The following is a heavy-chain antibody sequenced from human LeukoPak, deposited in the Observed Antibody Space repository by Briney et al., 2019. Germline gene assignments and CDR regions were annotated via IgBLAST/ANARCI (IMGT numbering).Heavy chain of an antibody. V-gene: IGHV1-3*01. J-gene: IGHJ3*02. CDR3: ARDSRVGGDAFDI. D-gene: IGHD1-26*01. CDR1: GYTFTSYA. CDR2: INAGNGNT. Sequence: ASVKVSCKASGYTFTSYAMHWVRQAPGQRLEWMGWINAGNGNTKYSQKFQGRVTITRDTSASTAYMELSSLRSEDTAVYYCARDSRVGGDAFDIWGQGTMVTVSS.